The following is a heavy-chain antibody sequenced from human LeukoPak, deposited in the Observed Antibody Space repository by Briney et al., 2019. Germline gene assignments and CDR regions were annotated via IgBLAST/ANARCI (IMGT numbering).Heavy chain of an antibody. V-gene: IGHV3-11*04. D-gene: IGHD3-22*01. CDR2: ISSSGSTI. Sequence: GGSLRLSCAASGFTFSDYYMSWIRQAPGKGLEWVSYISSSGSTIYYADSVKGRFTISRDNAKNSLYLQMNSLRAEDTAVYYCARDHYYDSSGYQNPFDYWGQGTLVTVSS. CDR3: ARDHYYDSSGYQNPFDY. CDR1: GFTFSDYY. J-gene: IGHJ4*02.